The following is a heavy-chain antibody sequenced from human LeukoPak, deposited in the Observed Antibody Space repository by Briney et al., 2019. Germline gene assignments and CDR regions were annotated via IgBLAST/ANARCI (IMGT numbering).Heavy chain of an antibody. CDR2: ISSSGSIM. D-gene: IGHD5-18*01. Sequence: PGGSLRLSCAASGFTFSNYNMFWVRQAPGKGLESVSYISSSGSIMHYADSVRGRFTISRDNAKKSLYLQMNSLRAEDTAVYYCARVWDGYSGEDYWGQGTLVTVSS. CDR3: ARVWDGYSGEDY. CDR1: GFTFSNYN. V-gene: IGHV3-48*01. J-gene: IGHJ4*02.